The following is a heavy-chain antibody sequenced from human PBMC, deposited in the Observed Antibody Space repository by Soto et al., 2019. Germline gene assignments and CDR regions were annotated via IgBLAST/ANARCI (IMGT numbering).Heavy chain of an antibody. CDR3: ARANRYISS. CDR2: INHSGST. D-gene: IGHD1-26*01. CDR1: GGSFSGYY. V-gene: IGHV4-34*01. J-gene: IGHJ5*02. Sequence: SETLSLTCAVYGGSFSGYYWSWIRQPPGKGLEWIGEINHSGSTNYNPSLKSRVTISVDTSKNQFSLKLSSVTAADTAVYYCARANRYISSWGQGTLVTVSS.